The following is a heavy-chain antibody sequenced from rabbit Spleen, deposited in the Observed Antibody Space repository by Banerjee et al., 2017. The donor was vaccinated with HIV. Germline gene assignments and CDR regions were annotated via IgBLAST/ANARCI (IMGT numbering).Heavy chain of an antibody. V-gene: IGHV1S45*01. CDR1: GFDLSSYY. J-gene: IGHJ2*01. CDR2: IYTGSGST. CDR3: ARGVGSGYGDAAFDP. D-gene: IGHD1-1*01. Sequence: QEQLEESGGGLVQPEGSLTLTCKASGFDLSSYYMCWVRQAPGKGLEWIGCIYTGSGSTYYASWAKGRFTISKTSSTVTLQLNSLTAADTATYFCARGVGSGYGDAAFDPWGPGTLVPVS.